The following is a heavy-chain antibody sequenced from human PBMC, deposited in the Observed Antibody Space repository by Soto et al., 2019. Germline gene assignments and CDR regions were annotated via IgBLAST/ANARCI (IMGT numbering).Heavy chain of an antibody. D-gene: IGHD1-26*01. CDR2: TKNKANSYTT. CDR1: GFIFSDHY. Sequence: EVQLVESGGGLVQPGGSLRLSCEASGFIFSDHYMDWVRQAPGKGLEWVGRTKNKANSYTTEYAASVKGRFSISRDASKNSLYLQMNSLKTEDTAVYYCARRESGRCGDWGQGTLVTVSS. V-gene: IGHV3-72*01. J-gene: IGHJ4*02. CDR3: ARRESGRCGD.